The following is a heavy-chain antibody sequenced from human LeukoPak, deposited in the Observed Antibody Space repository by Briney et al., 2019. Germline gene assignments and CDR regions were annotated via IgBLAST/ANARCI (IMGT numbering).Heavy chain of an antibody. Sequence: GGSLRLSCAASGFTFSSYSMNWVRQAPGKGLEWVSSISSSSSYIYYADSVKGRFTISRDNAKNSLYLQMNSLRAEDTAVYYCARVEEMATNETPAPEAYMDVWGKGTTVTVSS. CDR2: ISSSSSYI. D-gene: IGHD5-24*01. CDR3: ARVEEMATNETPAPEAYMDV. J-gene: IGHJ6*03. V-gene: IGHV3-21*01. CDR1: GFTFSSYS.